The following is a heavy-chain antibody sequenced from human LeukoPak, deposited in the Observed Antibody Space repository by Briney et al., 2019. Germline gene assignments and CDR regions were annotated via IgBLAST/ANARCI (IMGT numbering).Heavy chain of an antibody. CDR3: ARSRASWELLFDY. J-gene: IGHJ4*02. D-gene: IGHD1-26*01. V-gene: IGHV4-4*07. CDR2: ISTSGST. Sequence: SETLSLTCTVSGDSISSYHWSWIRQPAGKGLEWIGRISTSGSTNYNPSLKSRVTISVDTSKNHFSLKLSSVTAADTAVYYCARSRASWELLFDYWGQGTLVTVSS. CDR1: GDSISSYH.